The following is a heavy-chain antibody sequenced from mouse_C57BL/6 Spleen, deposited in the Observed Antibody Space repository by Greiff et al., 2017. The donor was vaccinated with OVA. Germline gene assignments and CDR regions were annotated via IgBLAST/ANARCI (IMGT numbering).Heavy chain of an antibody. J-gene: IGHJ4*01. CDR3: TREGVSDYYAMDY. CDR1: GFTFSSYA. Sequence: EVQVVESGEGLVKPGGSLKLSCAASGFTFSSYAMSWVRQTPEKRLEWVAYISSGGDYIYYADTVKGRFTISRDNARNTLYLQMSSLKSEDTAMYYCTREGVSDYYAMDYWGQGTSVTVSS. V-gene: IGHV5-9-1*02. CDR2: ISSGGDYI.